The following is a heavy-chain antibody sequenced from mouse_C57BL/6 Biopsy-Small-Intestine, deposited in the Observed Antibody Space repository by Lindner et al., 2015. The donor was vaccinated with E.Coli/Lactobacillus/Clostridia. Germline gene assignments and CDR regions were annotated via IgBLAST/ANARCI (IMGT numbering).Heavy chain of an antibody. D-gene: IGHD6-1*01. J-gene: IGHJ4*01. CDR2: ISAYNGNT. CDR3: ARGRREYSSSWYDY. Sequence: SVKVSCKASGYTFTSYGISWVRQAPGQRLEWMRWISAYNGNTNYAQKLQGRVTMTTDTFTSTAYMELRSLRSDDTAVYYCARGRREYSSSWYDYWGQGTLVTVSS. V-gene: IGHV1-20*01. CDR1: GYTFTSYG.